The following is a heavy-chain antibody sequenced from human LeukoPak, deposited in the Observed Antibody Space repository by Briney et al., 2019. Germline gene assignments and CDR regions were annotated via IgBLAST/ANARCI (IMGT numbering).Heavy chain of an antibody. CDR3: AKAGDYGVSLDY. J-gene: IGHJ4*02. CDR2: ISYDGSNK. D-gene: IGHD4-17*01. CDR1: GFTFSSYG. V-gene: IGHV3-30*18. Sequence: QSGGSLRLSCGASGFTFSSYGMHWVRQAPGKGLEWVAVISYDGSNKYYADSVKGRFTISRDNSKNTLYLQMNSLRAEDTAVYYCAKAGDYGVSLDYWGQGTLVTVSS.